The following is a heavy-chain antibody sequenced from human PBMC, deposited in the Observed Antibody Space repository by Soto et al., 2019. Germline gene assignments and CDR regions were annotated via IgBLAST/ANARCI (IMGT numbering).Heavy chain of an antibody. CDR2: IIPIFGTA. Sequence: ASVKVSCKASGGTFSSYAISWVRQAPGQGLEWMGGIIPIFGTANYAQKFQGRVTITADESTSTAYMELSSLRSEDTAVYYCARAGVYSSSSGGYHFDYWGQGTLVTVSS. CDR3: ARAGVYSSSSGGYHFDY. V-gene: IGHV1-69*13. CDR1: GGTFSSYA. D-gene: IGHD6-6*01. J-gene: IGHJ4*02.